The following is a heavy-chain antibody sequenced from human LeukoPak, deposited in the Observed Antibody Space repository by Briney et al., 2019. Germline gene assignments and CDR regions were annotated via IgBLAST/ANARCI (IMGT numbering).Heavy chain of an antibody. CDR3: ARDYMDV. CDR2: IYVDGST. Sequence: GGSLRLSCAASGFTVSSNHMSWVRQAPGKGLEWVSVIYVDGSTYYADSVKGRFSISRDNSKNTLSLQMNSLRAEDTAVYYCARDYMDVWGKGTTVTVSS. V-gene: IGHV3-53*01. J-gene: IGHJ6*03. CDR1: GFTVSSNH.